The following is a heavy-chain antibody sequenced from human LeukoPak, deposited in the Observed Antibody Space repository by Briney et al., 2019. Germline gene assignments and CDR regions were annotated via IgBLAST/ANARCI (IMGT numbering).Heavy chain of an antibody. CDR2: ISGSGTST. Sequence: GGSLRLSCSASGFTFSSYAMHWVRQAPGKGLEWVSAISGSGTSTYYADSVKGRFTISRDTSKSTLYLQMNSLRAEDTALYYCAKAIVGVSGLGYWGQGTLVTVSS. D-gene: IGHD1-26*01. V-gene: IGHV3-23*01. CDR1: GFTFSSYA. CDR3: AKAIVGVSGLGY. J-gene: IGHJ4*02.